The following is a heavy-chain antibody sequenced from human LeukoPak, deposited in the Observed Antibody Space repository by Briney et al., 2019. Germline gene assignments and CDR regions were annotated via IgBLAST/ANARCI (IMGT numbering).Heavy chain of an antibody. V-gene: IGHV1-18*01. D-gene: IGHD6-13*01. Sequence: ASVKVSCKASGYTFTSYGISWVRQAPEQGLEWMGWISAYNGNTNYAQKLQGRVTMTTDTSTSTAYMELRSLRSDDTAVYYCARGRRSSSWYPFDYWGQGTLVTVSS. J-gene: IGHJ4*02. CDR1: GYTFTSYG. CDR3: ARGRRSSSWYPFDY. CDR2: ISAYNGNT.